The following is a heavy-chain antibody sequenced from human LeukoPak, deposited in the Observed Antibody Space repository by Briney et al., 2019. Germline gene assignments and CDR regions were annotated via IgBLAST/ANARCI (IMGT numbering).Heavy chain of an antibody. CDR3: GRGPSVTSIGGP. J-gene: IGHJ5*02. V-gene: IGHV4-59*01. Sequence: SETLSLTCTVSGGSISHYYWSWIRQPQEKGLEWIGYTYYGGSTKFNPSLKSRVAISVDTSKKQFSLNLTSVTAADTAVYYCGRGPSVTSIGGPWGQGTLVTVSA. D-gene: IGHD4-17*01. CDR2: TYYGGST. CDR1: GGSISHYY.